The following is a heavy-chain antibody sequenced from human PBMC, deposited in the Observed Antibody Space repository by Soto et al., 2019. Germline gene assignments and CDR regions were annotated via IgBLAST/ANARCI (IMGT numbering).Heavy chain of an antibody. V-gene: IGHV4-31*03. D-gene: IGHD2-21*02. J-gene: IGHJ4*02. CDR3: ARSIVGGDWRPFFDY. CDR2: IYYSGST. Sequence: QVQLQESGPGLVKPSQTLSLTCTVSGGSISSGGYYWSWIRQHPGKGLEWIGYIYYSGSTYYNPSLKSRVTISVDTSKNQFSLKLSSVTAADTAVYYCARSIVGGDWRPFFDYWGQGTLVTVSS. CDR1: GGSISSGGYY.